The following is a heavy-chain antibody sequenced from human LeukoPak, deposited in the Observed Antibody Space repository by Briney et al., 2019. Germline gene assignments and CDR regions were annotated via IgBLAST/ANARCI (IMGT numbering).Heavy chain of an antibody. J-gene: IGHJ4*02. Sequence: VRVSCKASGYTFTIYYMHWVRQAPGQGVEGMGIINPSGGSTSYAQKFQGRVTMTTDTSTSTVYMELSSLRSEDTAVYYCARDLYYDSSDFEYWGQGTLVTVSS. CDR2: INPSGGST. D-gene: IGHD3-22*01. CDR1: GYTFTIYY. CDR3: ARDLYYDSSDFEY. V-gene: IGHV1-46*01.